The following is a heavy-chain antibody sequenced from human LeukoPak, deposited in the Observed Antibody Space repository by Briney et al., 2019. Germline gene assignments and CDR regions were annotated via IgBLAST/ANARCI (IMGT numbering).Heavy chain of an antibody. D-gene: IGHD6-13*01. CDR3: AKDISPRIAPTMGGLDY. V-gene: IGHV3-7*03. CDR2: IKQDGSEK. CDR1: GFTFSSYW. J-gene: IGHJ4*02. Sequence: GGSLRLSCAASGFTFSSYWMSWVRQAPGKGLEWVANIKQDGSEKYYVDSVKGRFTISRDNAKNSLYLQMNSLRAEDMALYYCAKDISPRIAPTMGGLDYWGQGTLVTVSS.